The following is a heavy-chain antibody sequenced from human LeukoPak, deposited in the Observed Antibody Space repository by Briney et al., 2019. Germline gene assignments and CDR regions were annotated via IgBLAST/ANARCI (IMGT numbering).Heavy chain of an antibody. V-gene: IGHV4-30-4*01. CDR3: ARDGVGGLYYFDY. Sequence: PSQTLSVTCTVSGGSISSGDYYWSWIRQPPGKGLEWIGYIYYSGSTYYNPSLKSRVTISVDTSKNQFSLKLSSVTAADTAVYYCARDGVGGLYYFDYWGQGTLVTVSS. J-gene: IGHJ4*02. CDR1: GGSISSGDYY. D-gene: IGHD4-23*01. CDR2: IYYSGST.